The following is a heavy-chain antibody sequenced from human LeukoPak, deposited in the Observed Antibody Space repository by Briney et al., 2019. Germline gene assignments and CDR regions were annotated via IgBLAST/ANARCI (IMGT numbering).Heavy chain of an antibody. J-gene: IGHJ6*02. CDR2: ISYDGSNK. D-gene: IGHD5/OR15-5a*01. CDR3: AKDPPTMSPMNYYYYGMDV. V-gene: IGHV3-30*18. CDR1: GFTFSSYG. Sequence: PGGSLRLSCAASGFTFSSYGMHWVRQAPGKGLEWVAVISYDGSNKYYADSVKGRFTISRDNSKTTLSLQMNSLRAEDTAVYYCAKDPPTMSPMNYYYYGMDVWGQGTTVTVSS.